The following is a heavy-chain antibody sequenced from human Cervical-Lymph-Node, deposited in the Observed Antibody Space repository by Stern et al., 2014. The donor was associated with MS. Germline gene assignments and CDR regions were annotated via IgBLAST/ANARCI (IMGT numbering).Heavy chain of an antibody. CDR3: ASTVSTNEIDF. V-gene: IGHV4-31*03. CDR2: IHYSGST. CDR1: GGSISSGGYY. Sequence: QVQLQESGPGLVKPSQTLSLTCTVSGGSISSGGYYWSWIRQHPGKGLEWIGYIHYSGSTYYNPSLKSRVSISIDTSQNQFSLKLSSLTAADTAVYYCASTVSTNEIDFWGQGTLVTVSS. J-gene: IGHJ4*02. D-gene: IGHD4-17*01.